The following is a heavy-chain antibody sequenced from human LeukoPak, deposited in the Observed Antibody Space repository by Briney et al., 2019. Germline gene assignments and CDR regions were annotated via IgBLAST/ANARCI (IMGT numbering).Heavy chain of an antibody. CDR3: ARERVGLIDY. J-gene: IGHJ4*02. V-gene: IGHV4-59*01. CDR2: IYYSGST. CDR1: GGSISSYY. Sequence: SETLSLTCIVSGGSISSYYWSWIRQPPGKGLEWIGYIYYSGSTNYNPSLKSRVTISVDTSKNQFSLKLSSVTAADTAVYYCARERVGLIDYWGQGTLVTVSS. D-gene: IGHD1-26*01.